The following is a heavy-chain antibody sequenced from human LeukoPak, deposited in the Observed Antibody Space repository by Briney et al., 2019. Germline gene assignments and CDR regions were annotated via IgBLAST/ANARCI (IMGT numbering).Heavy chain of an antibody. V-gene: IGHV3-48*01. J-gene: IGHJ4*02. CDR1: GFTFSSYG. Sequence: GGSLRLSCAASGFTFSSYGMTWVRQAPGKGLEWVSYISSSSSTIYYADSVKGRFTISRDNAKNSLYLQMNSLRAEDTAVYYCAFSSSGWYITVDYWGQGTLVTVSS. CDR3: AFSSSGWYITVDY. D-gene: IGHD6-19*01. CDR2: ISSSSSTI.